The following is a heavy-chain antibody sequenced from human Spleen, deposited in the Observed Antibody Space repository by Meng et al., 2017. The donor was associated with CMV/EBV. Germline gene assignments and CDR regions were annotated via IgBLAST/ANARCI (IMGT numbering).Heavy chain of an antibody. D-gene: IGHD1-26*01. CDR3: ARDLGREALDP. CDR1: GYSFSAYC. CDR2: INPKTGDT. J-gene: IGHJ5*02. Sequence: CKTSGYSFSAYCVHWVRQAPGQGLEWMGWINPKTGDTKYAPKFPGWVTMTRDTSTSTGYMELSRLKSDDTAIYYCARDLGREALDPWGQGTLVTVSS. V-gene: IGHV1-2*04.